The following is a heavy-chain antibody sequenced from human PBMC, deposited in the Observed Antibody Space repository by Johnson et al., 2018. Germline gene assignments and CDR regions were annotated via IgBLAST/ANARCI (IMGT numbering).Heavy chain of an antibody. J-gene: IGHJ1*01. CDR1: GFTVSSNY. V-gene: IGHV3-66*03. Sequence: VQLVQSGGGLTQPVGSLRLACAASGFTVSSNYMSWVRQAPGKGLEWVSVIYTGGSTNYADSVKGRFTISRDNSKNTLYLQMNSLRVEDTAVYYCAKDNGPTMIRCFQHWGQGTLVTVSS. CDR2: IYTGGST. D-gene: IGHD3-22*01. CDR3: AKDNGPTMIRCFQH.